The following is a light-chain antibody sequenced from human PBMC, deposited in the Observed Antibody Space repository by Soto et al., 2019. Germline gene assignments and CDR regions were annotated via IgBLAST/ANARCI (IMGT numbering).Light chain of an antibody. CDR3: QQYNSYST. CDR1: LGIRTD. Sequence: AVYMTQSQSSMSASVGDTVTITFRASLGIRTDLGWYRQRPGKAPELLIYDASSSESGVPSRFSGSGSGTEFTLTISSLQPDDFATYYCQQYNSYSTFCHGAKVAIK. J-gene: IGKJ1*01. V-gene: IGKV1-13*02. CDR2: DAS.